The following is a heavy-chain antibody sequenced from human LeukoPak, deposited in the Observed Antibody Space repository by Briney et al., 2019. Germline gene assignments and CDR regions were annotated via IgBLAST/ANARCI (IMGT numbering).Heavy chain of an antibody. V-gene: IGHV4-59*11. CDR1: GGSISSHY. CDR2: IYYSGST. CDR3: AGRPGREDKKYYYDSSGRYYYYYMDV. J-gene: IGHJ6*03. Sequence: SETLSLTCTVSGGSISSHYWSWIRQPPGKGLEWIGYIYYSGSTNYNPSLKSRVTISVDTSKNQFSLKLSSVTAADTAVYYCAGRPGREDKKYYYDSSGRYYYYYMDVWGKGTTVTVSS. D-gene: IGHD3-22*01.